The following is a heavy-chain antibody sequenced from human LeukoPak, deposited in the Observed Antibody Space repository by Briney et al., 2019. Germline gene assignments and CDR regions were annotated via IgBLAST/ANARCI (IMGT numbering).Heavy chain of an antibody. Sequence: SETLSLTCTVSGGSTSSYYGNWIRQPPGKELEWIGNIYYSGSTNYNPYLKSRVTISIDTSKNQFSLKVNSAIAADTAVYYCARESMYSSVGSYGFDYWGQGTMVIVSS. J-gene: IGHJ3*01. D-gene: IGHD3-10*01. CDR3: ARESMYSSVGSYGFDY. CDR2: IYYSGST. CDR1: GGSTSSYY. V-gene: IGHV4-59*01.